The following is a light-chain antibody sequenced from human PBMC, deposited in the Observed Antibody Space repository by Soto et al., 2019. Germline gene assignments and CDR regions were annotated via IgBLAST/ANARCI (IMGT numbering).Light chain of an antibody. CDR2: DTS. CDR1: QSVSIN. Sequence: ELVLTQSPATLSVSPGERASLSCTASQSVSINLAWYQQKPGQAPRLVIYDTSTRATGIPARFSGSGSCTELTLTISSLQSEDFAVYYCQQYNKWPPITFGQGTRLEIK. J-gene: IGKJ5*01. CDR3: QQYNKWPPIT. V-gene: IGKV3-15*01.